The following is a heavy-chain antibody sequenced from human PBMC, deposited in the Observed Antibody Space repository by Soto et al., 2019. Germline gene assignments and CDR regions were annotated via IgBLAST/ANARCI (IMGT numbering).Heavy chain of an antibody. CDR1: GFTFNNFA. CDR2: ITAKSDRT. Sequence: GGSLRLSCVASGFTFNNFAMTWVRQAPGKGLEWVSSITAKSDRTYYAASVKGRFTISRDNSKSMVFLQMNSLGGEDTALYYCAEGGLYDGNDYWGQGTLVTVSS. CDR3: AEGGLYDGNDY. D-gene: IGHD5-12*01. J-gene: IGHJ4*02. V-gene: IGHV3-23*01.